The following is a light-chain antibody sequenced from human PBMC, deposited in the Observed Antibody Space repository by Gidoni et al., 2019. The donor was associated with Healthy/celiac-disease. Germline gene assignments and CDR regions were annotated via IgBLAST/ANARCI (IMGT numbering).Light chain of an antibody. CDR3: QQRSNWPPVT. CDR2: DAS. Sequence: IVLTQSPATLSLSPGERATLSCRASQSVSSYLAWYQQQPGQAPRLLIYDASTRATGIPARFSGSGSGTDFTLTISSLEPEDFAVYYCQQRSNWPPVTFGGGTKVEIK. J-gene: IGKJ4*01. CDR1: QSVSSY. V-gene: IGKV3-11*01.